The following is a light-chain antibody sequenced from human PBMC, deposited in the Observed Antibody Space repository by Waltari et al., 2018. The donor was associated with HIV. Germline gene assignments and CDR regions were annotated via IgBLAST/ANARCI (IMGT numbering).Light chain of an antibody. CDR1: SSDVAGYTY. J-gene: IGLJ1*01. V-gene: IGLV2-11*01. CDR3: CSYAGSYTFV. CDR2: DVT. Sequence: QSALTQPRSVSGSPGQSVTISCTGTSSDVAGYTYVSWFQQRPGKAPKLLIYDVTKRPSGVPDRFSGSKSGNTASLTISGLQADDEADYYCCSYAGSYTFVFGTGTKVTVL.